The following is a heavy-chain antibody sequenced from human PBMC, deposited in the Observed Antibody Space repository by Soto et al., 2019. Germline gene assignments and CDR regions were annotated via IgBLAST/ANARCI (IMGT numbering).Heavy chain of an antibody. Sequence: PSDTLCLTCTVSGGSISGYYWSWIRQPPGKGLEWIGYIYYSGSTNYNPSLKSRVTISVDTSKNQFSLKLSSVTAADTAVYYCARRYGWAFDVWGQGTMVTVSS. D-gene: IGHD3-16*01. CDR3: ARRYGWAFDV. CDR1: GGSISGYY. CDR2: IYYSGST. V-gene: IGHV4-59*08. J-gene: IGHJ3*01.